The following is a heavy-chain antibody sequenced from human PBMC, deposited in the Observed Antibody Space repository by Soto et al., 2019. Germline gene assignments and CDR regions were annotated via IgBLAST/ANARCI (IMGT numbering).Heavy chain of an antibody. J-gene: IGHJ4*02. D-gene: IGHD5-18*01. CDR1: GFTFSSYW. CDR2: IKQDGSGK. Sequence: GGSLRLSCAASGFTFSSYWMSWVRQAPGKGLEWVANIKQDGSGKYYVDSVKGRFTISRDDAKNSLYLQMNSLRAEDTAVYYCATSGYSYGYSHYWGQGTLVTVSS. V-gene: IGHV3-7*01. CDR3: ATSGYSYGYSHY.